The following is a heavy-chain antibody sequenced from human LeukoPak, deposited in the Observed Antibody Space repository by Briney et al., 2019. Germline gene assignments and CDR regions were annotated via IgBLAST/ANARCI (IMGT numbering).Heavy chain of an antibody. J-gene: IGHJ4*02. CDR3: VRGGKTWGVSDY. CDR2: ISNSGTTI. V-gene: IGHV3-48*04. D-gene: IGHD3-10*01. CDR1: GFTFSSYS. Sequence: GGSLRVSCAASGFTFSSYSMNWVRQAAGKGLEWVSYISNSGTTIYYADSVKGRFTIPRDNAKNSLYLQMNSLRAEDTAVYYCVRGGKTWGVSDYWGQGTLATVSS.